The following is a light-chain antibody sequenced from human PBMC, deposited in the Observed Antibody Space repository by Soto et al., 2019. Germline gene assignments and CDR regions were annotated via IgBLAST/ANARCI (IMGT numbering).Light chain of an antibody. J-gene: IGKJ1*01. V-gene: IGKV1-5*03. CDR3: QQYSTYRT. Sequence: DIQMTQSPSTLSASVGDRVTITCRASQSISIWLAWYQQKPGKAPKLLIYKASNLETGVPSRFSGSGSGTEFTLTISSLQPDDFATYYCQQYSTYRTFGQGTKVEIK. CDR1: QSISIW. CDR2: KAS.